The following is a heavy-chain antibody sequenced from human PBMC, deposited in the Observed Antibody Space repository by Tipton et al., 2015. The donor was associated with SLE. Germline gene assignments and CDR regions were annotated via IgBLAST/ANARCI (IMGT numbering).Heavy chain of an antibody. CDR2: ISGSGGST. CDR1: GFTFSSYA. V-gene: IGHV3-23*01. CDR3: AKRMVREGGVFDP. D-gene: IGHD3-10*01. Sequence: SLRLSCAASGFTFSSYAMRWVRQAPGQGLEWVSAISGSGGSTYYADSVKGRFPISRDNSKNTRYLQMNSLRAEDTAVYYCAKRMVREGGVFDPWGQGTLVTVSS. J-gene: IGHJ5*02.